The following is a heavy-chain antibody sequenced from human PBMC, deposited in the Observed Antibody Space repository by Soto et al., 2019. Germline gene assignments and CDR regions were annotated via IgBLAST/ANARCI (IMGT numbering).Heavy chain of an antibody. V-gene: IGHV3-23*01. CDR3: VKGDWTDAGDSFHI. D-gene: IGHD1-1*01. CDR2: IRDSGAST. Sequence: VGSLRLSCAASGFMFNNYAMSWVRQAPGKGLEWVSTIRDSGASTYYADSVKGRFTISRDNSKNTLSLHMNSLTDADTAIYYCVKGDWTDAGDSFHIWGQGTMVTVSS. CDR1: GFMFNNYA. J-gene: IGHJ3*02.